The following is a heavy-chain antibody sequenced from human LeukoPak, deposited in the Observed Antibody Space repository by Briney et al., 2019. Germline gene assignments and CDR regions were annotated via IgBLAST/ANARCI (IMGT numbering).Heavy chain of an antibody. CDR1: GFTVSSNS. V-gene: IGHV3-53*01. J-gene: IGHJ4*02. CDR2: IYSDNT. D-gene: IGHD3-16*02. CDR3: ARAHHRRVYDYVWGSYPY. Sequence: GGSLRLSCTVSGFTVSSNSMSWVRQAPGKGLEWVSFIYSDNTHYADSVKGRFTIPRDNAKKSVYLQMNSLRAEDTAVYYCARAHHRRVYDYVWGSYPYWGQGTLVTVSS.